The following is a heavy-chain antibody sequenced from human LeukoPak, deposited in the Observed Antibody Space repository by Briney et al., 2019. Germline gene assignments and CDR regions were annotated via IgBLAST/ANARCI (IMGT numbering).Heavy chain of an antibody. CDR3: ARDLRYFDWRPSEAFDI. V-gene: IGHV4-39*07. J-gene: IGHJ3*02. D-gene: IGHD3-9*01. Sequence: SETLSLTCTVSGVSISSSNSYWGWIRQPPGKGLEWIGSIYYSGSTYYNPSLKSRVTISVDTSKNQFSLKLSSVTAADTAVYYCARDLRYFDWRPSEAFDIWGQGTMVTVSS. CDR2: IYYSGST. CDR1: GVSISSSNSY.